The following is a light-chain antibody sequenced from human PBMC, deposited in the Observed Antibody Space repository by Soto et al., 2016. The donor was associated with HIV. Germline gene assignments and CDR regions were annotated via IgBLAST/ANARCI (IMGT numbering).Light chain of an antibody. CDR3: QQSYSTPRT. CDR1: QSVTWW. Sequence: DIQLTQSPSTLSASVGDRATITCRASQSVTWWLAWYQQKPGKAPKLLIYKASNLESGVPLRFSGSGSGTEFTLTVSSLQPDDFATYYCQQSYSTPRTFGGGTKVEIK. J-gene: IGKJ4*01. V-gene: IGKV1-5*03. CDR2: KAS.